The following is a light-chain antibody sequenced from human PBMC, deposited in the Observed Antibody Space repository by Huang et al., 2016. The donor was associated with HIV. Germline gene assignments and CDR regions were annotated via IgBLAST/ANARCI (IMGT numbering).Light chain of an antibody. CDR2: WAS. CDR3: HQCYDTPQT. Sequence: DIVVTQSPDSLAFSLGGRAALNFTASHRVLHTSNKKNCLSWYQLKPGQPPKLLMYWASTRESGVPDRFSASGSGTHFTLTIAILQAEDVAVYYCHQCYDTPQTFGQGTKVEVK. J-gene: IGKJ1*01. V-gene: IGKV4-1*01. CDR1: HRVLHTSNKKNC.